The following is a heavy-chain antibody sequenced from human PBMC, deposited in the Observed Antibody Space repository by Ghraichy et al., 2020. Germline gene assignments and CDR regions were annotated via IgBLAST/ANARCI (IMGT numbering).Heavy chain of an antibody. CDR1: GGSISSGDYY. CDR3: ARVPTIFGVATVCFDY. Sequence: SETLSLTCTVSGGSISSGDYYWSWIRQPPGKGLEWIGYIYYSGSTYYNPSLKSRVTISVDTSKNQFSLKLSSVTAADTAVYYCARVPTIFGVATVCFDYWGQGTLVTVSS. V-gene: IGHV4-30-4*01. D-gene: IGHD3-3*01. CDR2: IYYSGST. J-gene: IGHJ4*02.